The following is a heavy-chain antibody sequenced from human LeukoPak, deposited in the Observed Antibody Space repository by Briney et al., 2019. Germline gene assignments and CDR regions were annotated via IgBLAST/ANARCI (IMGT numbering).Heavy chain of an antibody. CDR3: AKEWELLASDY. V-gene: IGHV3-23*01. CDR1: GFTLSTYN. D-gene: IGHD1-26*01. CDR2: ISGSGGST. J-gene: IGHJ4*02. Sequence: PGGSLRLSCAASGFTLSTYNMNWVRQAPGKGLEWVPAISGSGGSTYYADSVKGRFTISRDNSKNMLYLQMNSLRAEDTAVYYCAKEWELLASDYWGQGTLVTVSS.